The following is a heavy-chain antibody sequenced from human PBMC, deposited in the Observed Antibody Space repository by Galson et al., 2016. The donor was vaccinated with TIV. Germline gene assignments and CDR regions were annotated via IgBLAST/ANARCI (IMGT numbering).Heavy chain of an antibody. J-gene: IGHJ4*02. D-gene: IGHD4-11*01. CDR3: AGDGRAEGDYNAWGDY. CDR2: IHADGRT. Sequence: LRLSCAASGFTVSGYSLTWVRQAPGKGLEWVSIIHADGRTYYGGAVRDRVTISRDNSKNTVYLQMSSLRAEDTAVYYCAGDGRAEGDYNAWGDYWGQGALVTVSS. CDR1: GFTVSGYS. V-gene: IGHV3-66*01.